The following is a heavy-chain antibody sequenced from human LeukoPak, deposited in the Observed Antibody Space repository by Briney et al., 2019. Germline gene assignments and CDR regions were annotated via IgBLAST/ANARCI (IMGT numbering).Heavy chain of an antibody. V-gene: IGHV3-64*01. CDR1: GFTFSSYA. D-gene: IGHD6-13*01. J-gene: IGHJ4*02. CDR2: ISSNGNST. CDR3: ARSGSRIAAAGKNYFDY. Sequence: HPGGSLRLSCAASGFTFSSYAMHWVRQAPGKGLEYVSVISSNGNSTFYANSVKGRFTISGDNSKNTLYLQMGSLRAEDMAVYYCARSGSRIAAAGKNYFDYWGQGTLVTVSS.